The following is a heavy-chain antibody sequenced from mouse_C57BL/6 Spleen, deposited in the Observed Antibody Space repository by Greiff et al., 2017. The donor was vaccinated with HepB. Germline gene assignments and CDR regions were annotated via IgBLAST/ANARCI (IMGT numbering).Heavy chain of an antibody. CDR3: ARSPSYFDY. Sequence: VKLMESGPELVKPGASVKISCKASGYAFSSSWMNWVKQRPGKGREGIGRIYPGDGDTNYNGQFKGKATLTAAKSSSTAYMQLSSLTSEDSAVYFCARSPSYFDYWGQGTTLTVSS. J-gene: IGHJ2*01. CDR2: IYPGDGDT. V-gene: IGHV1-82*01. CDR1: GYAFSSSW.